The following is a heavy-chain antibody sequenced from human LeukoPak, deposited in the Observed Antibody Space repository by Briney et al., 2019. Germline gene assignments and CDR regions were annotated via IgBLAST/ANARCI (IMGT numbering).Heavy chain of an antibody. CDR3: ARREGNYDIWSGYHRDAFDI. CDR1: RYTFTSYW. D-gene: IGHD3-3*01. CDR2: ILLGYSDT. V-gene: IGHV5-51*01. J-gene: IGHJ3*02. Sequence: GESLKISCKGSRYTFTSYWIGWVRQMPGKGLEWMGIILLGYSDTRYGPSFQDQVTISVDKSINTAYLQWSSLKASDTAMYYCARREGNYDIWSGYHRDAFDIWGQGTMITVSS.